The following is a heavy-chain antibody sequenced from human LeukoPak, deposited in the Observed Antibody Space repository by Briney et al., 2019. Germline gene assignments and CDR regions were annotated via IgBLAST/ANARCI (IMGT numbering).Heavy chain of an antibody. D-gene: IGHD3-10*01. Sequence: GGSLRLSCAASGFTSSSYAMSWVRQAPGKGLEWVSAISGSGGSTYYADSVKGRFTISRDNSKNTLYLQMNSLRAEDTAVYYCAKRERFGEFPYYYYGMDVWGQGTTVTVSS. CDR2: ISGSGGST. CDR1: GFTSSSYA. J-gene: IGHJ6*02. V-gene: IGHV3-23*01. CDR3: AKRERFGEFPYYYYGMDV.